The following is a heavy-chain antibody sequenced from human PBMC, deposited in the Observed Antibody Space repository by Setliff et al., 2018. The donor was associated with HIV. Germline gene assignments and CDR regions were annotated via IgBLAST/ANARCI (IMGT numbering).Heavy chain of an antibody. Sequence: PSETLSLTCNVSGDSMSSYYWSWIRQPPGKGLKWIGYIYTSGSTDYNPSLKSRVTISLDTSKNQFSLELSSVTAADTAVYYCARARTPYYYDSSAYYFNYYYMDVWGKGTTVTVSS. D-gene: IGHD3-22*01. CDR3: ARARTPYYYDSSAYYFNYYYMDV. CDR2: IYTSGST. V-gene: IGHV4-4*08. CDR1: GDSMSSYY. J-gene: IGHJ6*03.